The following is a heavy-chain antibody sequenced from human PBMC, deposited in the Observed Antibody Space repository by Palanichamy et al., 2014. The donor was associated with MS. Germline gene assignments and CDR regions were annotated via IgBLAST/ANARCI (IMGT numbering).Heavy chain of an antibody. Sequence: QVHLVQSGAEVKKPGASVKVSCKASGYTFTAYALHWVRQAPGQRLEWMGWINAAKGLTKYSQKFQGRVTITRDTSASTAYMELSGLRSEDTAIYYCARDLIQLWRGLDHWGQGTLVTVSS. D-gene: IGHD1-1*01. CDR1: GYTFTAYA. V-gene: IGHV1-3*01. J-gene: IGHJ4*02. CDR3: ARDLIQLWRGLDH. CDR2: INAAKGLT.